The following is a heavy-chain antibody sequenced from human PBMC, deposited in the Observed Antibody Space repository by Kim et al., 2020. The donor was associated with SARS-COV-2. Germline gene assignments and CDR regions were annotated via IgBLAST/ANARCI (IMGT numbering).Heavy chain of an antibody. CDR3: AKDLSSVARGFDY. D-gene: IGHD3-10*01. CDR1: GFTFSKYA. Sequence: GGSLRLSCAASGFTFSKYAMSWVRQAPGKGLEWVSSLSGSGGTAYYAGSVRGRFTTSRDNSNNTLYLQMDSLRVEDTARYYCAKDLSSVARGFDYWGQGALVTVSS. V-gene: IGHV3-23*01. J-gene: IGHJ4*02. CDR2: LSGSGGTA.